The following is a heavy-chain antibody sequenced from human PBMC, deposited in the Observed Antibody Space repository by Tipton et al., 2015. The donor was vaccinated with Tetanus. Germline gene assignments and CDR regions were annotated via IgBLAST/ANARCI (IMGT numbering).Heavy chain of an antibody. V-gene: IGHV1-18*01. CDR1: GYTFTSYG. J-gene: IGHJ6*02. Sequence: QSGAEVKKPGASVKVSCKASGYTFTSYGISWVRQAPGQGLEWMGWISAYNGNTNYAQKLQGRVTMTTDTSTSTAYMELRSLRSDDTAVCYCARTLRSYYYYYGMDVWGQGTTVTVSS. CDR2: ISAYNGNT. D-gene: IGHD2-15*01. CDR3: ARTLRSYYYYYGMDV.